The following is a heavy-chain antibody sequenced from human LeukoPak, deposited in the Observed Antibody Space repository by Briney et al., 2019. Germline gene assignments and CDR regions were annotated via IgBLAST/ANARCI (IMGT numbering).Heavy chain of an antibody. CDR1: GFTFDNHA. V-gene: IGHV3-43*02. D-gene: IGHD3-3*01. Sequence: PGGSLRLSCAASGFTFDNHAMHWVRQGPGKGLEWVGIISGDSETTHYADSVKGRFTVSRDNSKNSLYLQMNNLRTEDTAFYLRGRGRGPGSFLADNWGQGTLVTVSS. CDR3: GRGRGPGSFLADN. CDR2: ISGDSETT. J-gene: IGHJ4*02.